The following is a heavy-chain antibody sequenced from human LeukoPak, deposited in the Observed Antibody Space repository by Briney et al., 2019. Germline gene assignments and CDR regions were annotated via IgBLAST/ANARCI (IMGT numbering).Heavy chain of an antibody. Sequence: GASGTVSLTSSGYTFTIYGISWVRQGPGQGQEWKGWITNYNGNSKYAQKFQGRVTVTTDTSTSTAYMELRSLRSDDTAVYYCAKGPSIAAAGGYYYGMDVWGQGTTVTVSS. J-gene: IGHJ6*02. CDR1: GYTFTIYG. CDR3: AKGPSIAAAGGYYYGMDV. D-gene: IGHD6-13*01. CDR2: ITNYNGNS. V-gene: IGHV1-18*01.